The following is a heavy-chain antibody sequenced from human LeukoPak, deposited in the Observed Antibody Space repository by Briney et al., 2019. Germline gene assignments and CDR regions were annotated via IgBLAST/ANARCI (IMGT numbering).Heavy chain of an antibody. CDR1: GFTFSSYA. Sequence: PGGSLRLSCAASGFTFSSYALSWVRQAPGKGLEWVSTISVSGSSTYYADSVKGRFTISRDNSKNTLYLQMNSLSAEDAAVYYCAKSPSGRFDPWGQGTLVTVSS. J-gene: IGHJ5*02. CDR2: ISVSGSST. D-gene: IGHD3-10*01. CDR3: AKSPSGRFDP. V-gene: IGHV3-23*01.